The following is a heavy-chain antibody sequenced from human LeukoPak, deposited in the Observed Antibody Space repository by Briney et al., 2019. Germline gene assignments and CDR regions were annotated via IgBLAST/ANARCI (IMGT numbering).Heavy chain of an antibody. CDR2: ISAYNGNT. D-gene: IGHD4-11*01. V-gene: IGHV1-18*01. CDR3: ARGAYSPNPPYYYYFMDV. J-gene: IGHJ6*03. CDR1: GYTFTSYG. Sequence: GATVKVSCKASGYTFTSYGISWVRQAPGQGLEWMGWISAYNGNTNYAQKLQGRVTMTTDTSTSTAYMELRSLRSDDTAVYYCARGAYSPNPPYYYYFMDVWGKGTTVTVSS.